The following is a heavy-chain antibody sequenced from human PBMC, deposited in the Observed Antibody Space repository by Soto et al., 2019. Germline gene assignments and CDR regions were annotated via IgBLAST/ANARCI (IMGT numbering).Heavy chain of an antibody. Sequence: PGESLKISCKGSGYSFTSYWIGWVRQMPGKGLEWMGIIYPGDSDTRYSPSFQGQVTTSADKSISTAYLQWSSLKASDTAMYYCARRMGPNYYDSSGYRSGPRFHFDYWGQGTLVTVSS. J-gene: IGHJ4*02. CDR1: GYSFTSYW. V-gene: IGHV5-51*01. CDR3: ARRMGPNYYDSSGYRSGPRFHFDY. D-gene: IGHD3-22*01. CDR2: IYPGDSDT.